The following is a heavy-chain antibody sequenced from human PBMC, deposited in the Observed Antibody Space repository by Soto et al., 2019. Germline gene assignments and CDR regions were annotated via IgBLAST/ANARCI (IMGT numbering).Heavy chain of an antibody. Sequence: GGSLRLSCAASGFTFSSYSMNWVRQAPGKGLEWVSYISSSSSTIYYADSGKGRFTLSRDNAKNSLYLQMNSLRDEDTAVYYCARDQGSMVRGAKVVDYYYGMDVWGQGTTVTVSS. V-gene: IGHV3-48*02. J-gene: IGHJ6*02. CDR1: GFTFSSYS. CDR3: ARDQGSMVRGAKVVDYYYGMDV. CDR2: ISSSSSTI. D-gene: IGHD3-10*01.